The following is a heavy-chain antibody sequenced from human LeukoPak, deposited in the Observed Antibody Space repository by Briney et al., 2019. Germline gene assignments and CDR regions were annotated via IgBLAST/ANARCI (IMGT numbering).Heavy chain of an antibody. CDR2: ISSSRSYI. Sequence: GGSLRLSCAASGFTFSSYSMNWVRQAPGKGLEWVSSISSSRSYIYYADSVKGRFTISRDNAKNSLYLQMNSLRAEDTAVYYCARDPRNYYDSSGYYYWGQGTLVTVSS. CDR3: ARDPRNYYDSSGYYY. V-gene: IGHV3-21*01. D-gene: IGHD3-22*01. J-gene: IGHJ4*02. CDR1: GFTFSSYS.